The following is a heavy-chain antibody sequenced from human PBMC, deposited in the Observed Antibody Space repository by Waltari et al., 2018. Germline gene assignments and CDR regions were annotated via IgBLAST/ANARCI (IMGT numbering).Heavy chain of an antibody. CDR2: VAPEDGEK. Sequence: EVQLVQSGAEVKKPGATVKISCKASGYTFTDYYMHWVQQAPGKGLEWMGRVAPEDGEKIYAEKFQGRVTITADTSTDTAYMELSSLGSEDTAVYYCATVPGNYYDSSGSDYWGQGTLVTVSS. D-gene: IGHD3-22*01. V-gene: IGHV1-69-2*01. CDR3: ATVPGNYYDSSGSDY. J-gene: IGHJ4*02. CDR1: GYTFTDYY.